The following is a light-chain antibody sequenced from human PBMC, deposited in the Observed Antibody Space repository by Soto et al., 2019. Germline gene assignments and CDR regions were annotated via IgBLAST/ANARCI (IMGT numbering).Light chain of an antibody. J-gene: IGLJ2*01. CDR2: EGS. Sequence: QSALTQPASVSGSPGQSITISCTGTSSDVGSYNLVSWYQQHPGKAPKLRIYEGSKRPSGVSNRFSGSKSGHTASLTISGRQAEDEADYYCCSYAGRSTLVFGGGTKLTVL. V-gene: IGLV2-23*01. CDR1: SSDVGSYNL. CDR3: CSYAGRSTLV.